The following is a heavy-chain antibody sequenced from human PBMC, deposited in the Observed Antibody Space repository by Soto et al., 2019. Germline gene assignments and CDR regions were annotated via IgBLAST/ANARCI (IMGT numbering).Heavy chain of an antibody. CDR3: AKDFLNPIVPLDI. J-gene: IGHJ3*02. V-gene: IGHV3-23*01. CDR2: ISGSGGST. D-gene: IGHD1-26*01. CDR1: GFTFSSYA. Sequence: EVQLLESGGGLVQPGGSLRLSCAASGFTFSSYAMSWVRRAPGKGLEWVSAISGSGGSTYYADSVKGRFTISRDNSKNTLYLQMNSLRAEDTAVYYCAKDFLNPIVPLDIWGQGTMVTVSS.